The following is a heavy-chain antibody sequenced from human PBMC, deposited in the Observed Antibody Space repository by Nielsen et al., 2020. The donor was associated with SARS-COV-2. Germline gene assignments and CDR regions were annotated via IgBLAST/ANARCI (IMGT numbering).Heavy chain of an antibody. Sequence: KVSCKGSGYSFTSYWIGWVRQMPGKGLEWMGIIYPGDSDTRYSPSFQGQVTISADKSISTAYLQWSSLKASDTAMYYCARHPDYYDSSGYYYAGNWYFDLWGRGTLVTVSS. J-gene: IGHJ2*01. CDR2: IYPGDSDT. CDR3: ARHPDYYDSSGYYYAGNWYFDL. V-gene: IGHV5-51*01. CDR1: GYSFTSYW. D-gene: IGHD3-22*01.